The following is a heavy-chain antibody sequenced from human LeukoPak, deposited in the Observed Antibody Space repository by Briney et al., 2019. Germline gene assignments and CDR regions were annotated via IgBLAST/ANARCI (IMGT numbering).Heavy chain of an antibody. CDR2: IIPIFGTA. D-gene: IGHD3-3*01. Sequence: SVKVSCKASGGTFSSYAISWVRQAPGQGLGWMGGIIPIFGTANYAQKFQGRVTITADKSTSTAYMELSSLRSEDTAVYYCARGALYPPDAFDIWGQGTMVTVSS. V-gene: IGHV1-69*06. CDR1: GGTFSSYA. J-gene: IGHJ3*02. CDR3: ARGALYPPDAFDI.